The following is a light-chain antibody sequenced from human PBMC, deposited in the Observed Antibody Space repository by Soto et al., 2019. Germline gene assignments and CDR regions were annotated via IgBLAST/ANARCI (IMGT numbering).Light chain of an antibody. CDR3: QQRTNWPLT. Sequence: EILLTQSPDTLSLSPGESATLSCRASQRVAKFLAWYQQKGGQSPRLLIFDASTRATGVPGRFNGSGSGTACTLTINSLQPDDAEVYFCQQRTNWPLTFGGGTKVDIK. J-gene: IGKJ4*01. V-gene: IGKV3-11*01. CDR2: DAS. CDR1: QRVAKF.